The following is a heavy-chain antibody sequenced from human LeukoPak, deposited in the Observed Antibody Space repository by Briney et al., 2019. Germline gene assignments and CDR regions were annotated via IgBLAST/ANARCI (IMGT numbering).Heavy chain of an antibody. V-gene: IGHV1-8*02. CDR1: GGTFSSYT. D-gene: IGHD2-15*01. CDR3: ARDKVDCSGGSCYSRGNWFDP. CDR2: MNPNSGNT. Sequence: GASVKVSCKASGGTFSSYTISWVRQATGQGLEWMGWMNPNSGNTGYAQKFQGRVTMTRNISISTAYMELSSLRSEDTAVYYCARDKVDCSGGSCYSRGNWFDPWGQGTLVTVSS. J-gene: IGHJ5*02.